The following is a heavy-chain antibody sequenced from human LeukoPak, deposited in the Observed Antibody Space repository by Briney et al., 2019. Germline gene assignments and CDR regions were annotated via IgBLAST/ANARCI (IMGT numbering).Heavy chain of an antibody. D-gene: IGHD2-2*01. Sequence: SETLSLTCTVSGGSISSYYWSWIRQPPGKGLEWIGYIYYSGSTNYNPSLKSRVTISVDTSKNQFSLKLSSVTAADTAVYYCARTYCSSTSCFVPDAFDIWGQGTMVSVSS. CDR3: ARTYCSSTSCFVPDAFDI. J-gene: IGHJ3*02. CDR1: GGSISSYY. V-gene: IGHV4-59*01. CDR2: IYYSGST.